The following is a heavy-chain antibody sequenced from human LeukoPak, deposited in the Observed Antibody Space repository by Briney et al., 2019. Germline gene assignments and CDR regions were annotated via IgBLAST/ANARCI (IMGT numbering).Heavy chain of an antibody. CDR3: ATPYHYDSSGYYYAYFQH. J-gene: IGHJ1*01. Sequence: ASVKVSCKVSGYTLTELSMHWVRQAPGKGLEWMGGFDPEDGETIYAQKFQGRVTMTEDTSTDTAYMELSSLRSEDTAVYYCATPYHYDSSGYYYAYFQHWGQGTLVTVSS. D-gene: IGHD3-22*01. CDR2: FDPEDGET. CDR1: GYTLTELS. V-gene: IGHV1-24*01.